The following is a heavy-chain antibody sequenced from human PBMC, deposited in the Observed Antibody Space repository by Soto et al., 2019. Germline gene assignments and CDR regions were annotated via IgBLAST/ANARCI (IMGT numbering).Heavy chain of an antibody. D-gene: IGHD4-17*01. Sequence: SETLSLTCAVSSGSISSSNWWSWVRQPPGKGLEWIGEIYHSGSTNYNPSLKSRVTISVDKSKNQFSLKLSSVTAADTAVYYCAIRIDYERYFDYWGQGTLVTVSS. V-gene: IGHV4-4*02. CDR3: AIRIDYERYFDY. CDR1: SGSISSSNW. J-gene: IGHJ4*02. CDR2: IYHSGST.